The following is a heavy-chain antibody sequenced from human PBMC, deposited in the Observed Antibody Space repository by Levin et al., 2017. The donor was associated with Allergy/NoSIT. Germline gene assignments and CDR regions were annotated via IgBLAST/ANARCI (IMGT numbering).Heavy chain of an antibody. Sequence: GESLKISCQSSGYSFTKDWIAWVRLMPGTGLEWIGIIYPGDSNTRYSPSFQGQVTISADKSISTVYLQWSSLKASDTAIYYCAKAIDNYYGSGSYPPYYWGQGTLVTVSS. CDR1: GYSFTKDW. V-gene: IGHV5-51*01. D-gene: IGHD3-10*01. CDR3: AKAIDNYYGSGSYPPYY. J-gene: IGHJ4*02. CDR2: IYPGDSNT.